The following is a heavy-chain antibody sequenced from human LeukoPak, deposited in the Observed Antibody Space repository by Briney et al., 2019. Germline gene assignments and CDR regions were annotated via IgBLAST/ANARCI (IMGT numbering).Heavy chain of an antibody. CDR2: INPNSGDT. J-gene: IGHJ6*02. CDR3: ARRFYYAMDV. CDR1: GYSFTCYF. D-gene: IGHD3-16*01. V-gene: IGHV1-2*02. Sequence: VASVKVSRKASGYSFTCYFMQWVRQAPGQGLEWMGWINPNSGDTNYAQKFQGRVTMTRDTSISTAYMELSRLRSDDAAVYYCARRFYYAMDVWGQGTTITVSS.